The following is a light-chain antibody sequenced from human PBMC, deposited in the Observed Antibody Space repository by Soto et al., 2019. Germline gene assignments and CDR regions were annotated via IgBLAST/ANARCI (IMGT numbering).Light chain of an antibody. Sequence: DIKMTQSPSTLSASVGDRVTITFWASQSISSWLAWYQQRPGKAPKLLIYKASTLESGVPSRFSGSGSGTEFTLTISSLQPDDFATYYCQQFNSYSRTFGQGTKVDIK. V-gene: IGKV1-5*03. CDR3: QQFNSYSRT. CDR2: KAS. CDR1: QSISSW. J-gene: IGKJ1*01.